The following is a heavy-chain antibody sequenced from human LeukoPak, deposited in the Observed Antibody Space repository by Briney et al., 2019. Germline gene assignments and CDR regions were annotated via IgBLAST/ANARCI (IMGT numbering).Heavy chain of an antibody. J-gene: IGHJ4*02. V-gene: IGHV3-74*01. CDR1: GFTFSGYW. D-gene: IGHD4-17*01. CDR2: IFGDGSST. CDR3: ARGVNYGGDY. Sequence: GRSLRLSCAASGFTFSGYWMHWVRQAPGKGLVWVSRIFGDGSSTIYADSVKGRFTISRDNAKNTLYLQMNSLRAEDTAVYYCARGVNYGGDYWGQGTLVTVSS.